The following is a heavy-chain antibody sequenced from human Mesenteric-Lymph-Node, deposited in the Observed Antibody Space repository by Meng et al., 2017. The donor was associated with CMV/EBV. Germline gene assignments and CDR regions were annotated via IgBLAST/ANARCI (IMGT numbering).Heavy chain of an antibody. CDR1: TFNSYG. CDR2: ISAYNGNT. J-gene: IGHJ4*02. CDR3: ARDPYDILTGYYRGRFDY. D-gene: IGHD3-9*01. Sequence: TFNSYGFSWVRQAPGQGLEWMGWISAYNGNTNYAQKFQGRVTMTTDTSTSTAYMELRSLRSDDTAVYYCARDPYDILTGYYRGRFDYWGQGTLVTVSS. V-gene: IGHV1-18*01.